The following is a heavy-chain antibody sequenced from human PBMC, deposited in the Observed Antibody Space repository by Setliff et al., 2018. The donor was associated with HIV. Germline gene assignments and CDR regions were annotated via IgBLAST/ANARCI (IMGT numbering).Heavy chain of an antibody. J-gene: IGHJ3*02. V-gene: IGHV1-18*01. CDR1: GYIFTTYG. CDR2: SSAYNGNT. D-gene: IGHD3-10*01. Sequence: GASVKVSCKASGYIFTTYGINWVRQAPGQGLEWMGWSSAYNGNTNYAQKLQGRVTMTTDTSTSTAYMELRSLRSDDTAVYYCARDRAGDAFDIWGQGTMVTVS. CDR3: ARDRAGDAFDI.